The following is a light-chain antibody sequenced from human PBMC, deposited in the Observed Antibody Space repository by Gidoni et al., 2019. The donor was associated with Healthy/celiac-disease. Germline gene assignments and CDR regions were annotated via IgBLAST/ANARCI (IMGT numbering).Light chain of an antibody. V-gene: IGLV2-11*01. Sequence: QSALTQPRSVTGSPGKSVTISCTGTSSDVGGYNYVSWYQQHPGKAPNLMIYDVSKRPSGVPDRFSGSKSGNSASLTISGLQAEAEVDYYCCSYAGSYTWVFGGGTKLTVL. CDR2: DVS. CDR3: CSYAGSYTWV. CDR1: SSDVGGYNY. J-gene: IGLJ3*02.